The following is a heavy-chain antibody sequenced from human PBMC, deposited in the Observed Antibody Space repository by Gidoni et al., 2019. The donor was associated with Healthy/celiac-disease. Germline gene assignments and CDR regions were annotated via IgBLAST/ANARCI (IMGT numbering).Heavy chain of an antibody. CDR3: ASTVEMDTIPPGGDY. D-gene: IGHD5-18*01. V-gene: IGHV1-69*02. CDR2: IIPIFVIA. Sequence: QVHLVPPSAAFQTPWSSVPVSCTASGGTFRSYTISWVRQAPGQGLEWMGRIIPIFVIANYEQKFQGRVTITADKSTSTAYRELSSLRSEDTAVYYCASTVEMDTIPPGGDYWGQGTLVTVSS. CDR1: GGTFRSYT. J-gene: IGHJ4*02.